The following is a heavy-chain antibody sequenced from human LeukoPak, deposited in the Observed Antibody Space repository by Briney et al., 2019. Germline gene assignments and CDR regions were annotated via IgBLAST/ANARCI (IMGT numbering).Heavy chain of an antibody. CDR1: GFTFSSYA. CDR3: ARDLSSSCSSTSCYLFETRFGGRHMDV. Sequence: PGGSLRLSCAASGFTFSSYAMSWVRQAPGKGLEWVSAISGSGGSTYYADSVKGRFTISRDNSKNTLYLQMNSLRAEDTAVYYCARDLSSSCSSTSCYLFETRFGGRHMDVWGKGTTVTVSS. V-gene: IGHV3-23*01. CDR2: ISGSGGST. J-gene: IGHJ6*03. D-gene: IGHD2-2*01.